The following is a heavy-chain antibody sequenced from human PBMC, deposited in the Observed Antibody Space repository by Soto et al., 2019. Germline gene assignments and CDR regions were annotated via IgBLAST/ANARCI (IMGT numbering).Heavy chain of an antibody. J-gene: IGHJ3*02. CDR1: GGSISSSSYY. V-gene: IGHV4-39*01. Sequence: SETLSLTCTVSGGSISSSSYYWGWIRQPPGKGLEWIGSIYYSGSTYYNPSLKSRVIISVDTSKNQFSLKLSSVTAADTAVYYCASSIVVVPVIWGQGTMVTVSS. D-gene: IGHD2-2*01. CDR3: ASSIVVVPVI. CDR2: IYYSGST.